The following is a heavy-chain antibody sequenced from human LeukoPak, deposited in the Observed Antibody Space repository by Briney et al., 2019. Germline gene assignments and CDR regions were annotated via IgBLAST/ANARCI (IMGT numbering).Heavy chain of an antibody. J-gene: IGHJ3*02. CDR2: IIPIFGTA. D-gene: IGHD1-26*01. V-gene: IGHV1-69*05. CDR1: GGTFISYA. CDR3: ARGIVGAAGAFDI. Sequence: LVKVSCKASGGTFISYAISWVRQAPGQGLEWMGRIIPIFGTANYAQKFQGRVTITTDESTSTAYMELSSLRSEDTAVYYCARGIVGAAGAFDIWGQGTMVTVSS.